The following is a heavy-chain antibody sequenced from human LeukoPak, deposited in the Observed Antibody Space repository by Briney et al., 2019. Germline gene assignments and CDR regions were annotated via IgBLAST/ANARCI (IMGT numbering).Heavy chain of an antibody. CDR2: ISSSGSTI. V-gene: IGHV3-48*03. J-gene: IGHJ6*04. CDR1: GFTFSSYA. Sequence: GRSLRLSCAASGFTFSSYAMNWVRQAPGKGLEWVSYISSSGSTIYYADSVKGRFTISRDNAKNSLYLQMNSLRAEDTAVYYCAELGITMIGGVWGKGTTVTVSS. D-gene: IGHD3-10*02. CDR3: AELGITMIGGV.